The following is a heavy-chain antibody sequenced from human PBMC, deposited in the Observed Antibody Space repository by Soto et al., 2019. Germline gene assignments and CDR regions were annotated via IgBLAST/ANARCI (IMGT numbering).Heavy chain of an antibody. Sequence: QVQLVESGGGVVQPGRSLRLSCAASGFTFSSYAMHWVRQAPGKGLEWVAVISYDGSNKYYADSVKGRFTISRDNSKNTLYLQMNSLRAEDTAVYYCARDRRSSTSCYTRGFDYWGQGTLVTVSS. J-gene: IGHJ4*02. CDR2: ISYDGSNK. CDR3: ARDRRSSTSCYTRGFDY. CDR1: GFTFSSYA. V-gene: IGHV3-30-3*01. D-gene: IGHD2-2*02.